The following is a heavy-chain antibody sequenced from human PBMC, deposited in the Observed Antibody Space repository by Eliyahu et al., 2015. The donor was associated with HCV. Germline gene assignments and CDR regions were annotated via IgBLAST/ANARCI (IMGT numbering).Heavy chain of an antibody. D-gene: IGHD6-19*01. CDR2: IKQDGSEK. CDR3: ARGAGRDY. V-gene: IGHV3-7*04. Sequence: EVQLVESGGGLVQPGGSLRLSCAASGFTFSTYWMNWVRQTPGKGLEWVANIKQDGSEKYYVDSVKGRFTISRDNANNSLYLQMNSLRAEDTAVYYCARGAGRDYWGQGTLVTVSS. J-gene: IGHJ4*02. CDR1: GFTFSTYW.